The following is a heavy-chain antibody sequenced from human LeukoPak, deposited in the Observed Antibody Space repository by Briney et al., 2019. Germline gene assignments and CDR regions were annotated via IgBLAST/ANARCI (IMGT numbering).Heavy chain of an antibody. Sequence: PSETLSLTRTVSGGSISSYYWSWIRQPPGKGLEWIGYIYTSGSTNYNPSLKSRVTISVDTSENQFSLKLSSVTAADTAVYYCASWDGTVGGFDYWGQGTLVTVSS. CDR1: GGSISSYY. CDR3: ASWDGTVGGFDY. V-gene: IGHV4-4*09. CDR2: IYTSGST. D-gene: IGHD1-7*01. J-gene: IGHJ4*02.